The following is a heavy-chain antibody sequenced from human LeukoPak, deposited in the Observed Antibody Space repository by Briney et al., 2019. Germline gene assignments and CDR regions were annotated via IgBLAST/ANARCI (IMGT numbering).Heavy chain of an antibody. CDR3: ASSLRYFDWFTPDAFDI. Sequence: ASVKVSCKASGGTFTSYDINWVRQATGQGLEWMGWMNPNSGNTGYAQKFQGRVTMTRNTSISTAYMELSSLRSEDTAVYYCASSLRYFDWFTPDAFDIWGQGTMVTVSS. D-gene: IGHD3-9*01. CDR2: MNPNSGNT. CDR1: GGTFTSYD. V-gene: IGHV1-8*01. J-gene: IGHJ3*02.